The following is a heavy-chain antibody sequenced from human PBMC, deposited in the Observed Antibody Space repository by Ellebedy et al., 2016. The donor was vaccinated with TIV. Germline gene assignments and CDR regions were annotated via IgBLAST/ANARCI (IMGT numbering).Heavy chain of an antibody. CDR1: GFTFDGYA. J-gene: IGHJ5*02. CDR2: ISWNSGTI. D-gene: IGHD2-2*01. CDR3: VKSGMYSSTSGWFDL. V-gene: IGHV3-9*01. Sequence: SLKISCAASGFTFDGYAMHWVRQAPGKGLEWVSSISWNSGTIGYADSVKGRFTISRDNAKNSLYLQMNSLRAEDTALYYCVKSGMYSSTSGWFDLWGQGTLVTVSS.